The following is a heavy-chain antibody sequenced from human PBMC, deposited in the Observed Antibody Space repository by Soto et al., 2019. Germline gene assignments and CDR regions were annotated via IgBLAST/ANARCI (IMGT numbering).Heavy chain of an antibody. D-gene: IGHD5-12*01. Sequence: GSLRLSCAASGFTFSSYAMHWVRQAPGKGLEYVSAISSNGGSTYYADSVKGRFTISRDNSKNTLYLQMGSLRAEDMAVYYCAREVSGYGQFDYWGQGTLVTVSS. CDR2: ISSNGGST. CDR3: AREVSGYGQFDY. J-gene: IGHJ4*02. CDR1: GFTFSSYA. V-gene: IGHV3-64*02.